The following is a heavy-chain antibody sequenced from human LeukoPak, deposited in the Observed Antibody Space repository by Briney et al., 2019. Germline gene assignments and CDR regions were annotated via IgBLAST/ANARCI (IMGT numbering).Heavy chain of an antibody. D-gene: IGHD3-10*01. J-gene: IGHJ4*02. Sequence: ASVKVSCKASGYTFASYAITWVRQAPGQGLEWMGWISPYNTNYAQKLQGRVTMTTDTSTNTAHMEVKSLRYDDTAVYYCARESVIVSGDGSGSYRGFDNWGQGTLVTVSS. V-gene: IGHV1-18*01. CDR3: ARESVIVSGDGSGSYRGFDN. CDR2: ISPYNT. CDR1: GYTFASYA.